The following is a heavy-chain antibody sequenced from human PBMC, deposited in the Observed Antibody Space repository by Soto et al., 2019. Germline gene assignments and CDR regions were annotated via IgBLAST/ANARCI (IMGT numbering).Heavy chain of an antibody. CDR1: GGTFSSYT. CDR3: ATGLVVDYDIDY. J-gene: IGHJ4*02. CDR2: IIPILGIA. V-gene: IGHV1-69*02. D-gene: IGHD2-15*01. Sequence: QVQLVQSGAEVKKPGSSVKVSCKASGGTFSSYTISWVRQAPGQGLEWMGRIIPILGIANYVQKFQGRVTITADKSTSTAYMELSSLRSEDTAVYYCATGLVVDYDIDYWGQGTLVTVSS.